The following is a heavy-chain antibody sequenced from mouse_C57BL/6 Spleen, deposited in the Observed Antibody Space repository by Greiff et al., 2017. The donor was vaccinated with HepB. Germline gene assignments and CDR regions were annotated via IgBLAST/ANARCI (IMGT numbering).Heavy chain of an antibody. D-gene: IGHD2-3*01. J-gene: IGHJ2*01. CDR1: GYTFTSYW. CDR2: IDPSDSYT. V-gene: IGHV1-50*01. CDR3: ARKGWLLPFDY. Sequence: QVQLQQPGAELVKPGASVKLSCKASGYTFTSYWMQWVKQRPGQGLEWIGEIDPSDSYTNYNQKFKGKATLTVDTSSSTAYMQLSSLTSEDSAVYYCARKGWLLPFDYWGKGTTLTVSS.